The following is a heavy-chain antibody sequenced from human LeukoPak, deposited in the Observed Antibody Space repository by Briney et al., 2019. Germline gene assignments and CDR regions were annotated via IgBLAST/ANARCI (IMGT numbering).Heavy chain of an antibody. Sequence: GGSLRLSCAAPGFTFSSYAMSWVRQAPGKGLEWVSAISGSGGSTSYADSVKGRFPIPRDNSKNKLYLQMNSLRTEDTAVYYCAKFLPTHIVVANYYFDYWGQGTLVTVSS. V-gene: IGHV3-23*01. J-gene: IGHJ4*02. CDR2: ISGSGGST. CDR3: AKFLPTHIVVANYYFDY. D-gene: IGHD2-21*01. CDR1: GFTFSSYA.